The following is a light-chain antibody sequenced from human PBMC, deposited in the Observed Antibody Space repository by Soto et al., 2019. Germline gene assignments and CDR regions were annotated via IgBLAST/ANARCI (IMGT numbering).Light chain of an antibody. CDR3: QQYNNWPTWT. Sequence: EMVRTQSPATLSVSPGERATLSCRASQSVSSNLAWYQQKPGQAPRLLIYGASTRATGIPARFSGSGSGTEFTLTISNLQSEDFAVYCCQQYNNWPTWTFGQGTKVDIK. V-gene: IGKV3-15*01. CDR1: QSVSSN. CDR2: GAS. J-gene: IGKJ1*01.